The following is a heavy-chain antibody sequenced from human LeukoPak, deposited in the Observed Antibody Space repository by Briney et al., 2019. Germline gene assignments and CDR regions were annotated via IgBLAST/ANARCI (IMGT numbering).Heavy chain of an antibody. V-gene: IGHV1-69*01. CDR3: ARGRASAGGYSGYDWGDWFDP. J-gene: IGHJ5*02. CDR2: IIPIFGTA. D-gene: IGHD5-12*01. Sequence: VASVKVSCKASGGTFSSYAISWVRQAPGQGLEWMGGIIPIFGTANYAQKFQGRVTITADESTSTAYMELSSLRSEDTAVYYCARGRASAGGYSGYDWGDWFDPWGQGTLVTVSS. CDR1: GGTFSSYA.